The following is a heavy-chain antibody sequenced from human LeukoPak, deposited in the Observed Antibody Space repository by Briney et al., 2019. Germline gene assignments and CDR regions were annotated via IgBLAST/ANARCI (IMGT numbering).Heavy chain of an antibody. CDR3: ARGGGYCSSTSCRARFDP. CDR2: IYSGGST. D-gene: IGHD2-2*01. J-gene: IGHJ5*02. CDR1: GFTVSSNY. V-gene: IGHV3-53*04. Sequence: GGSLRLSCAASGFTVSSNYMSWVRQAPGKGLEWVSVIYSGGSTYYADSVKGRFTISRHNSKNTLYLQMNSLRAEDTAVYYWARGGGYCSSTSCRARFDPWGQGTLVTVSS.